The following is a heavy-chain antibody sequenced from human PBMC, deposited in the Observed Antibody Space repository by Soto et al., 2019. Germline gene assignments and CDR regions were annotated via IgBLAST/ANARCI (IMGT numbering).Heavy chain of an antibody. V-gene: IGHV3-21*01. D-gene: IGHD3-9*01. J-gene: IGHJ4*02. Sequence: GGSLRLSCAASGFTFSSYSMNWVRQAPGKGLEWVSSISSSSSYIYYADSVKGRFTISRDNAKNSLYLQMNSQRAEDMAVYYCARGDYDILTGTPVDYWGRGTLVTVSS. CDR2: ISSSSSYI. CDR3: ARGDYDILTGTPVDY. CDR1: GFTFSSYS.